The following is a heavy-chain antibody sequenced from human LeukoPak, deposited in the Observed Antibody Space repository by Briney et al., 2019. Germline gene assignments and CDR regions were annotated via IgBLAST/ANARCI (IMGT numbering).Heavy chain of an antibody. Sequence: ASVKVSCKASGYTFTSYYMHWVRQAPGQGLEWMGIINPSGGSTSYAQKFQGRVTMTRDTSTGTVYMELSSLRSEDTAVYYCARYYYDSSGYYSGFDYWGQGTLVTVSS. CDR3: ARYYYDSSGYYSGFDY. J-gene: IGHJ4*02. CDR2: INPSGGST. CDR1: GYTFTSYY. D-gene: IGHD3-22*01. V-gene: IGHV1-46*03.